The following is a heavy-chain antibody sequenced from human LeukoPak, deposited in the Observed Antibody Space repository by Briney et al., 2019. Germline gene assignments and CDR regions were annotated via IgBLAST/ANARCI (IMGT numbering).Heavy chain of an antibody. CDR1: GGSISSGSYY. CDR3: ARDPANTPETWDFDY. J-gene: IGHJ4*02. CDR2: IYTSGST. V-gene: IGHV4-61*02. Sequence: PSQTLSLTCTVSGGSISSGSYYWSWIRQPAGKGLEWIGRIYTSGSTNYNPSLKSRVTISVDTSKNQFSLKLSSVTAADTAMYYCARDPANTPETWDFDYWSQGALVTVSS.